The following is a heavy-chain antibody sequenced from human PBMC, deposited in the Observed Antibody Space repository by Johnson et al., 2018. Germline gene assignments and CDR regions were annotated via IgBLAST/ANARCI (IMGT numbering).Heavy chain of an antibody. CDR3: ARNWVAGYHYMDV. V-gene: IGHV3-23*01. CDR2: ISGSRGSI. J-gene: IGHJ6*03. CDR1: GFTFSSYA. D-gene: IGHD7-27*01. Sequence: VQLLESGGGLVQPGGSXRLSCAASGFTFSSYAMSWVRQAPGKGLAWVSAISGSRGSIYYADLVKGRFTISRDNAKKSMYLQMNSLRAEDTAVYSCARNWVAGYHYMDVWGKGTTVTVSS.